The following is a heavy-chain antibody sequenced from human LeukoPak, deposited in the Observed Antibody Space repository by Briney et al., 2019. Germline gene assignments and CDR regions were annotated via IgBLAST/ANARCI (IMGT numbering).Heavy chain of an antibody. V-gene: IGHV4-59*12. J-gene: IGHJ3*02. CDR3: ARDNGGRAFDI. D-gene: IGHD2-8*01. Sequence: PSETLSLTCTVSGGSISSYYWSWIRQPPGKGLEWIGYIYYSGSTNYSPSLKSRVTISVDTSKNQFSLKLSSVTAADTAVYYCARDNGGRAFDIWGQGTMVTVSS. CDR2: IYYSGST. CDR1: GGSISSYY.